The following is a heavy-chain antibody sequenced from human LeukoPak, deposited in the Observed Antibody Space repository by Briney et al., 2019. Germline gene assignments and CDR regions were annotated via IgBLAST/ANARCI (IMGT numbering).Heavy chain of an antibody. V-gene: IGHV4-59*08. CDR1: GGSISSYY. CDR3: AGGGYSDGWWYFDL. CDR2: IYYSGST. J-gene: IGHJ2*01. D-gene: IGHD5-18*01. Sequence: PSETLSLTCTVSGGSISSYYWSWIRQTPGKGLEWIGYIYYSGSTNYNPSLKSRVTISVDTSKNQFSLKLCCVIGADNAVYSCAGGGYSDGWWYFDLWGRGTLVTVSS.